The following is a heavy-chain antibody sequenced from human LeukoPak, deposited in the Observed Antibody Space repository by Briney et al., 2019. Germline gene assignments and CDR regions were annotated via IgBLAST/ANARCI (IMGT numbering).Heavy chain of an antibody. Sequence: ASVKVSCKASGGTFSSYAISWVRQAPGRGLEWMGGIIPIFGTANYAQKFQGRVTITTDESTSTAYMELSSLRSEDTAVYYCASGGTYYYGSGSYRFFDYWGRGTLVTVSS. CDR3: ASGGTYYYGSGSYRFFDY. V-gene: IGHV1-69*05. CDR1: GGTFSSYA. J-gene: IGHJ4*02. CDR2: IIPIFGTA. D-gene: IGHD3-10*01.